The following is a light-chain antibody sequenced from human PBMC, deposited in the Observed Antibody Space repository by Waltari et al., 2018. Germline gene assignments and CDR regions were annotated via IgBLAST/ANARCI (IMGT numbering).Light chain of an antibody. J-gene: IGKJ1*01. Sequence: DIQMTQSPSSLSASVGDRVTITCRASQSISSYLNWYQQKPGKAPKLLIYAASSLESGVPSRFSGSGSEPAFPLTISSLQPEDFAPSSCQQSYSTPQTFGQGTKVEIK. V-gene: IGKV1-39*01. CDR2: AAS. CDR3: QQSYSTPQT. CDR1: QSISSY.